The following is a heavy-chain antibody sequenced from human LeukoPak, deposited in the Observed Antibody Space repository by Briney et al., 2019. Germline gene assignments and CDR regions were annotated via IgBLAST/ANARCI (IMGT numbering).Heavy chain of an antibody. CDR3: ASQVYYGSGSPDLYYYYYYGMDV. D-gene: IGHD3-10*01. CDR2: IYSGGST. J-gene: IGHJ6*02. CDR1: GFTVSSNY. Sequence: GGSLRLSCAASGFTVSSNYMSWVRQAPGKGLEWVSGIYSGGSTYYADSVKGRFTISRDNSKNTLYLQMNSMRAEDTAVYYCASQVYYGSGSPDLYYYYYYGMDVWGQGTTVTVSS. V-gene: IGHV3-66*04.